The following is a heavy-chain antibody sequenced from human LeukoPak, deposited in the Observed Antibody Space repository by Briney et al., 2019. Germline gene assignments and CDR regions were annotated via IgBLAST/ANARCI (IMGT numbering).Heavy chain of an antibody. J-gene: IGHJ3*02. D-gene: IGHD3-10*01. V-gene: IGHV1-18*01. CDR3: AISYGWFGESESDAFDI. CDR2: ISAYNGNT. CDR1: CCTFTSYG. Sequence: ASVKVSCKASCCTFTSYGISWVRQAPGQGLEWMGWISAYNGNTNYAQKLQGRVTMTTDTSTSTAYMELRSLRSDDTAVYYCAISYGWFGESESDAFDIWGQGTMLTVSS.